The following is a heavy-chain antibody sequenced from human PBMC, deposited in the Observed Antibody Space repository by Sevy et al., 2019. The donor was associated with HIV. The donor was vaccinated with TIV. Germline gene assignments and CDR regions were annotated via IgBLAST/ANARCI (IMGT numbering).Heavy chain of an antibody. D-gene: IGHD3-10*01. Sequence: SETLSLTCTVSGGSISSGGYYWSWIRQHPWKGLEWIGYIYYSGSTYYNPSLKSRVTISVDTSKNQFSLKLSSVTAADTAVYYCARVFEEGSGSYDYWGQGTLVTVSS. V-gene: IGHV4-31*03. CDR2: IYYSGST. J-gene: IGHJ4*02. CDR1: GGSISSGGYY. CDR3: ARVFEEGSGSYDY.